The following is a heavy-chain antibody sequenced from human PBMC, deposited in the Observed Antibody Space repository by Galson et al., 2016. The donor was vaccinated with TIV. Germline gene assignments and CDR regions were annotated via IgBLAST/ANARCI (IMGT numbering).Heavy chain of an antibody. CDR3: ARDYAG. D-gene: IGHD3-16*01. CDR1: GFTFGSYW. V-gene: IGHV3-7*03. CDR2: IKQDGSEK. Sequence: SLRLSCAASGFTFGSYWMSWVRQAPGKGLEWVANIKQDGSEKYYVDSVKGRFTISRDNAKNSLYPQMNSLGAEDTAVYYCARDYAGWGQGTLVTVSS. J-gene: IGHJ4*02.